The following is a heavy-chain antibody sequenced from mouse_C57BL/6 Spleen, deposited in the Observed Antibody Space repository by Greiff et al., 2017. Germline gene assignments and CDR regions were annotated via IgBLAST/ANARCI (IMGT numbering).Heavy chain of an antibody. Sequence: QVQLQQPGTELVKPGASVKLSCKASGYTFSSYWMHWVKQRPGQGLEWIGNINPSNGGTNYNEKFKSKATLTVDKSSSTAYMQISSLTSEDSAVYYCARWDTTVVATDYWGQGTTLTVSS. CDR3: ARWDTTVVATDY. D-gene: IGHD1-1*01. V-gene: IGHV1-53*01. CDR2: INPSNGGT. J-gene: IGHJ2*01. CDR1: GYTFSSYW.